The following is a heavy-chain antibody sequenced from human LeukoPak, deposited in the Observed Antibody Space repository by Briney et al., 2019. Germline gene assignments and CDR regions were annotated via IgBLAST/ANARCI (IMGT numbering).Heavy chain of an antibody. Sequence: GGSLRLSCAASGFTSTNYEMNWVRQAPGKGLEWVSYLSGSSGSTDYADSVKGRFTISRDKTKNTLFLQMNSLRAEDTAIYCCAKVGYDYTKMGYFDTWGQGTLVTVSS. CDR1: GFTSTNYE. J-gene: IGHJ4*02. D-gene: IGHD5-12*01. V-gene: IGHV3-23*01. CDR3: AKVGYDYTKMGYFDT. CDR2: LSGSSGST.